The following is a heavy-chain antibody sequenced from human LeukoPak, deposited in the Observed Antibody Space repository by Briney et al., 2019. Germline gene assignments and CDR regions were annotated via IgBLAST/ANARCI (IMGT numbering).Heavy chain of an antibody. V-gene: IGHV3-66*01. CDR2: IYSGGTT. CDR3: TLTAYPGLDV. J-gene: IGHJ6*02. D-gene: IGHD3-9*01. Sequence: PGGSLRLSCAASGFTVSNIYMNWVRQAPGKGLEWVSVIYSGGTTYYADSVKGRFIMSRDNSKNTLYLQMNSLRAEDTAVYYCTLTAYPGLDVWGQGTTVTVSS. CDR1: GFTVSNIY.